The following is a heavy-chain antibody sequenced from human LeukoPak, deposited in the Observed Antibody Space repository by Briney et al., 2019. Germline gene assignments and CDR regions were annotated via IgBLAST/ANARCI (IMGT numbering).Heavy chain of an antibody. CDR3: ARRAGTVTNFDY. CDR2: IYYSGST. J-gene: IGHJ4*02. Sequence: PSETLSLTCTVSGGSISNSSYYWGWIRQPPGKGLEWIGSIYYSGSTYYNPSLKSRATISVDTSKNQFSLKLSSVTAADTAVYYCARRAGTVTNFDYWGQGTLVTVSS. V-gene: IGHV4-39*07. CDR1: GGSISNSSYY. D-gene: IGHD4-17*01.